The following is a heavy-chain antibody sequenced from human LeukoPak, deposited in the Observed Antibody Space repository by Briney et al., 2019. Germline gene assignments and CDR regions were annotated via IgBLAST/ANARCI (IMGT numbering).Heavy chain of an antibody. V-gene: IGHV3-49*04. Sequence: GGSLRLPCTASGFTFGDYAMNWVRQAPGKGLEWVGFIRSKTYGGTTEHAASVKGGFTISRDDSKSIVFLQMNSLKTEDTAVYYCTSTRDDFWSGYHRFDYWGQGTLVTVSS. J-gene: IGHJ4*02. CDR1: GFTFGDYA. CDR2: IRSKTYGGTT. CDR3: TSTRDDFWSGYHRFDY. D-gene: IGHD3-3*01.